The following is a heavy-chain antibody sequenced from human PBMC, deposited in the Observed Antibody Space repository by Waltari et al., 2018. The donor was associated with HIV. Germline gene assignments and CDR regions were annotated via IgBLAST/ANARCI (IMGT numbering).Heavy chain of an antibody. D-gene: IGHD3-10*01. Sequence: IQLQQSGPGLMQPSQTLPLTCVISADSVSSNTASWTRIRQSPSRGLEWLGRTYYRKKWYHDYTVSLKTRMTLSADASKNQFSLELRSLTFDDSAMYYCAKGAFSGRTSGMFDYWGQGVLVTVSS. CDR1: ADSVSSNTAS. CDR3: AKGAFSGRTSGMFDY. V-gene: IGHV6-1*01. J-gene: IGHJ4*02. CDR2: TYYRKKWYH.